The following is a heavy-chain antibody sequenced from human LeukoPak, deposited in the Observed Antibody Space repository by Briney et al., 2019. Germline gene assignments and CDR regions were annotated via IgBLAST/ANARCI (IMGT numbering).Heavy chain of an antibody. V-gene: IGHV3-48*02. Sequence: GGSLRLSCAASGFTFNTYSMNWVRQAPGKGLEWVSHISSSSSTIYYADSVKGRFTISRDIAKTSLYLQMNSLRDEDTAVYYCARVEQQPRAVCGMDVWGPGTTVTVSS. D-gene: IGHD6-13*01. CDR1: GFTFNTYS. J-gene: IGHJ6*02. CDR2: ISSSSSTI. CDR3: ARVEQQPRAVCGMDV.